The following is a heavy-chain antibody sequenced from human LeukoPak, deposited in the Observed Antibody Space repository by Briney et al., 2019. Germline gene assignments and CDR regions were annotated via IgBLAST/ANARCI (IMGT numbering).Heavy chain of an antibody. D-gene: IGHD6-13*01. V-gene: IGHV4-59*01. CDR2: IYHSGTT. CDR1: GGSISSYY. J-gene: IGHJ4*02. Sequence: SETLSLTCTVSGGSISSYYWGWIRQPPGKGLEWIGYIYHSGTTNYNPSLKSRVTISVDTSKNQFSLKLSSVTAADTAVYYCARGVYIAAAQYAYWGQGTLVTVSS. CDR3: ARGVYIAAAQYAY.